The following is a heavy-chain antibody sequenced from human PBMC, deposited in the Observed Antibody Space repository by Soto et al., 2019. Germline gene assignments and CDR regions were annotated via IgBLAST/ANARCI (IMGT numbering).Heavy chain of an antibody. V-gene: IGHV3-30*18. J-gene: IGHJ4*02. Sequence: QVQLVESGGGVVQPGKSLRLSCAASGFTLTNYGMLWVRQAPGRGLEWLAIISYDASNKYYADSVKGRFTISRDNSKNTFYLQMNSLRAEDTAVYYCAKDRAAGGSPFDFWGLGAQVTVSS. D-gene: IGHD2-15*01. CDR3: AKDRAAGGSPFDF. CDR2: ISYDASNK. CDR1: GFTLTNYG.